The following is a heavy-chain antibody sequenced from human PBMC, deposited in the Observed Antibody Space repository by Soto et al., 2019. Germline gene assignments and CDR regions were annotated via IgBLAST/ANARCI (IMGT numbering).Heavy chain of an antibody. V-gene: IGHV3-15*07. D-gene: IGHD3-3*01. CDR1: GFSITNTW. J-gene: IGHJ4*02. CDR2: VKSKADGGTA. Sequence: EVQLVESGGGLVQPGGSLRLSCAASGFSITNTWMHWVRQAPGKGLEWVGRVKSKADGGTADYAAPVKGRFTVSRDDSKNTQYLQMNSLKMEDTAVYYCTSYPDFWGGHIHIWGQGTLVTVSS. CDR3: TSYPDFWGGHIHI.